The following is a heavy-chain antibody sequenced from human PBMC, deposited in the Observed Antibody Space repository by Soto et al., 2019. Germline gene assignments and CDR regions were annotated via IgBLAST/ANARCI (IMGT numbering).Heavy chain of an antibody. CDR3: ARDNNVVVPAAIPDY. D-gene: IGHD2-2*01. Sequence: SVKVSCTASGYTFTSYYMHWVLQAPGQGLEWMGIINPSGGSTSYAQKFQGRVTMTRDTSTSTVYMELSSLRSEDTAVYYCARDNNVVVPAAIPDYWGQGTLVTVSS. CDR1: GYTFTSYY. J-gene: IGHJ4*02. CDR2: INPSGGST. V-gene: IGHV1-46*01.